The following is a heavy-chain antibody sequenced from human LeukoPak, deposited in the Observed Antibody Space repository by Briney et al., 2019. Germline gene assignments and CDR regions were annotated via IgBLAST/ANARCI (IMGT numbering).Heavy chain of an antibody. CDR3: ARASMVTDYYYYYYMDV. CDR1: GFTFSSYS. V-gene: IGHV3-21*01. D-gene: IGHD5-18*01. Sequence: GGSLRLSCAASGFTFSSYSMNWVRQAPGKGLEWVSSISSSSSYIYYADSVKGRFTISRDNAKNSLYLQMNSLRAEDTAVYYCARASMVTDYYYYYYMDVWGKGTTVTISS. J-gene: IGHJ6*03. CDR2: ISSSSSYI.